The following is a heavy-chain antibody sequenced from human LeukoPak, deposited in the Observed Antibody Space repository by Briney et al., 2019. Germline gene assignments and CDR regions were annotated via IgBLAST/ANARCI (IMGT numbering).Heavy chain of an antibody. CDR1: GYSFTTSW. Sequence: GESLKISCKGSGYSFTTSWIGWVRQMPGKGLEWMGIIHPDDSDTRYSPSFQGQVTISADKSISTSYLQWSRLKASDTAMYYCARNRYFDLWGRGTLVTVSS. D-gene: IGHD1-14*01. V-gene: IGHV5-51*01. CDR3: ARNRYFDL. CDR2: IHPDDSDT. J-gene: IGHJ2*01.